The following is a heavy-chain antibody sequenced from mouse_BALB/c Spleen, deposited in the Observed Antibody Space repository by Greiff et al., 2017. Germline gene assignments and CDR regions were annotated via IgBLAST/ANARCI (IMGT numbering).Heavy chain of an antibody. CDR2: INPSTGYT. Sequence: QVQLQQSGAELAKPGASVKMSCKASGYTFTSYWMHWVKQRPGQGLEWIGYINPSTGYTEYNQKFKDKATLTADKSSSTAYMQLSSLTSEDSAVYYCARSVTTVVATDAMDYWGQGTSVTVSS. CDR1: GYTFTSYW. J-gene: IGHJ4*01. D-gene: IGHD1-1*01. V-gene: IGHV1-7*01. CDR3: ARSVTTVVATDAMDY.